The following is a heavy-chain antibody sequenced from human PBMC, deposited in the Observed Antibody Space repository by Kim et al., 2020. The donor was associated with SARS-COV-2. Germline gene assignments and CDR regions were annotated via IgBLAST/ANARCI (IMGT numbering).Heavy chain of an antibody. D-gene: IGHD1-26*01. CDR1: GGSFSGYY. CDR2: INHSGST. Sequence: SETLSLTCAVYGGSFSGYYWSWIRQPPGKGLEWIGEINHSGSTNYNPSLKSRVTISVDTSKNQFSLKLSSVTAADTAVYYCAREGSYGDSFDYWGQGTLV. V-gene: IGHV4-34*01. CDR3: AREGSYGDSFDY. J-gene: IGHJ4*02.